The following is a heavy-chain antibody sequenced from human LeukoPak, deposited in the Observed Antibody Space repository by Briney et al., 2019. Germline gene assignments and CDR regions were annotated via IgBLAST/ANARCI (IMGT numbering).Heavy chain of an antibody. CDR3: AREGMVATFDY. V-gene: IGHV3-21*01. J-gene: IGHJ4*02. Sequence: PGGSLRLSCAASGFTFGSYSMNWVRQAPGKGLEWVSSISSSSSYIYYADSVKGRFTISRDKAKNSLYLQMNSLRAEDTAIYYCAREGMVATFDYWGQGTLVTVSS. CDR1: GFTFGSYS. CDR2: ISSSSSYI. D-gene: IGHD5-12*01.